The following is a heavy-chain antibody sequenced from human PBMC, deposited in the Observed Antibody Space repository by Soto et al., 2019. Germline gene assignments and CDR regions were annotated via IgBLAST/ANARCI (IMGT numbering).Heavy chain of an antibody. CDR2: IIPILGIA. CDR3: ASQRRGWYHGGGGTYYDYGMDV. CDR1: GGTFSSYT. J-gene: IGHJ6*02. Sequence: QVQLVQSGAEVKKPGSSVKVSCKASGGTFSSYTISWVRQAPGQGLEWMGRIIPILGIANYAQKFQGRVTITADKSTSTAYMELSSLRSEDTAVYYCASQRRGWYHGGGGTYYDYGMDVWGQGTTVTVSS. V-gene: IGHV1-69*02. D-gene: IGHD6-19*01.